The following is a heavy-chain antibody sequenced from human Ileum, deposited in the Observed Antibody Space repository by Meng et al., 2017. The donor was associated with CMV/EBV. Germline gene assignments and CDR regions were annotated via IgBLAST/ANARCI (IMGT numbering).Heavy chain of an antibody. D-gene: IGHD6-13*01. V-gene: IGHV1-8*01. J-gene: IGHJ5*02. CDR3: ARAGYSSRGWFDP. Sequence: CKASGYNFSKYDINWVRQGPGKGLEWMGWMNPDSGNTGYAQKFQGRVTMTMDTSISTAYMEMSSLRSEDTAVYYCARAGYSSRGWFDPWGQGTLVTVSS. CDR1: GYNFSKYD. CDR2: MNPDSGNT.